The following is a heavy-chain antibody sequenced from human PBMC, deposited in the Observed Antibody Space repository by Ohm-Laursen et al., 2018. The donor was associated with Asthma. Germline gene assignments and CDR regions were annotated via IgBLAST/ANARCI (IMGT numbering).Heavy chain of an antibody. CDR2: ITSGDST. CDR3: AKGRGSSSLRGAADS. CDR1: GVSLSNFV. V-gene: IGHV3-23*02. D-gene: IGHD2-2*01. J-gene: IGHJ4*02. Sequence: SLRLSCSASGVSLSNFVMNWVRQAPGKGLEWVSGITSGDSTAYGDSVKGRLTIYRDNSKNTVYLAMNSLRPEDTAVYYCAKGRGSSSLRGAADSWGQGTLVTVSS.